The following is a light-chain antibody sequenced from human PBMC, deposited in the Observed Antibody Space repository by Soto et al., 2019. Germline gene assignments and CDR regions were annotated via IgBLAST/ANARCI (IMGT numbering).Light chain of an antibody. J-gene: IGLJ2*01. Sequence: QLVLTQPPSVSGAPGQRVTISCTGSSSNIGAGYDVHWYQQLPGTAPKLLIYGNSNRPSGVPDRFSGSKSGTSASLDITGLQAEDEADYYCQSYDSSRMVFGGGTKLTVL. CDR3: QSYDSSRMV. CDR1: SSNIGAGYD. V-gene: IGLV1-40*01. CDR2: GNS.